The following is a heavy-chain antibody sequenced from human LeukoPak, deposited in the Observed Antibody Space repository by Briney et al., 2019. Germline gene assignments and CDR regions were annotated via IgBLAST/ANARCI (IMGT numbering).Heavy chain of an antibody. D-gene: IGHD6-13*01. CDR1: GGSFSGYY. V-gene: IGHV4-34*12. CDR2: IVQSGNT. CDR3: ARFGSSTWYKGAFDI. Sequence: ETLSLTCAVYGGSFSGYYWSWIRQPPGKGLEWIGEIVQSGNTKYNPSLKSRVNLSVDTSKNQISLNLTSVTAADTAVYYCARFGSSTWYKGAFDIWGQGTMVTVAS. J-gene: IGHJ3*02.